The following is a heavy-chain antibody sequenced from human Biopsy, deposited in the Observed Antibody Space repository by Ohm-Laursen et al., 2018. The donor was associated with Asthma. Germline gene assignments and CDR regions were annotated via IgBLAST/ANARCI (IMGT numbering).Heavy chain of an antibody. CDR3: ARVLESSGRGPFYFFTLDV. V-gene: IGHV3-11*01. Sequence: SLRLSCTASGFSFGDFFITWVRQAPGKGLEWVASISSSGSTKYPSESVLARCTISRDNTQKSMTLELRSLRVEDTAIYSCARVLESSGRGPFYFFTLDVWGQGTPVAVSS. J-gene: IGHJ6*02. CDR1: GFSFGDFF. D-gene: IGHD6-25*01. CDR2: ISSSGSTK.